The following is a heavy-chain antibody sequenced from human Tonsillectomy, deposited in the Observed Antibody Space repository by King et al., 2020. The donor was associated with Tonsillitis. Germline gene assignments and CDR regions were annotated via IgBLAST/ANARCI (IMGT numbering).Heavy chain of an antibody. CDR2: TYYRSKWYN. V-gene: IGHV6-1*01. CDR3: ARGVYDSGSYYNLEGWFDP. CDR1: GDSVSSNSAA. J-gene: IGHJ5*02. D-gene: IGHD3-10*01. Sequence: VQLQQSGPGLVKPSQTLSLTCAISGDSVSSNSAAWNWIRQSPSRGLEWLGRTYYRSKWYNDYAVSVKSRIIINPDTSKNKFSLQLNPVTPEDTAVYYCARGVYDSGSYYNLEGWFDPWGQGTLVTVSS.